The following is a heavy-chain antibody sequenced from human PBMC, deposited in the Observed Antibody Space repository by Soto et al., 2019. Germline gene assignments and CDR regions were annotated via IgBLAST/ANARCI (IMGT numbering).Heavy chain of an antibody. J-gene: IGHJ4*02. CDR3: ITASSGHQLPD. D-gene: IGHD2-2*01. CDR2: IKSKTDGGTT. Sequence: EVQLVESGGGLVKPGGSLRLSCAASGFTFSNAWMSWVRQAPGKGLEWVGRIKSKTDGGTTDYAAPVKGRFTISRDDSKNTLYLQMSSLKPEDTAVYYCITASSGHQLPDWGQGTLETVSS. V-gene: IGHV3-15*01. CDR1: GFTFSNAW.